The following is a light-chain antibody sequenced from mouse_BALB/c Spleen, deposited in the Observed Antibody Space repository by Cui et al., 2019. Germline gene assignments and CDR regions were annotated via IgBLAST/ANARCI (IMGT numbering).Light chain of an antibody. J-gene: IGKJ2*01. Sequence: DIVMTQSQKFMSTSVGDRVSITCKASQNVRTAVAWYQQKPGQSPKALIYLASNRHTGVPDRFTGSRSGTDFTLTISNVQSEDLADYFCLQHWNYPLTFGGGTKLEIK. CDR3: LQHWNYPLT. CDR2: LAS. CDR1: QNVRTA. V-gene: IGKV6-14*01.